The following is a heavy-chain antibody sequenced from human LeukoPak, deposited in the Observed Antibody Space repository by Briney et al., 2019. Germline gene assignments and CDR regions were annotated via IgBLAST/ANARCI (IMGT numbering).Heavy chain of an antibody. Sequence: GGSLRFSCAASGFTFSSYSMNWVRQAPGKGLEWVSSISSSSYIYYADSVKGRFTISRDNAKNSLYLQMNSLRAEDTAVYYCARVLDGYSYGFDYWGQGTLVTVSS. CDR1: GFTFSSYS. CDR2: ISSSSYI. V-gene: IGHV3-21*01. CDR3: ARVLDGYSYGFDY. J-gene: IGHJ4*02. D-gene: IGHD5-18*01.